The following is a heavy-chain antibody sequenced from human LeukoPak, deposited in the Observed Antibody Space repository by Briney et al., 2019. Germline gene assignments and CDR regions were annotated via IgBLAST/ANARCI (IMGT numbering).Heavy chain of an antibody. D-gene: IGHD3-16*02. Sequence: GGSLRLSCAASGFTFSSYAMSWVRQAPGKGLEWVSAISGSGGSTYYADSVKGRFTISRDNSKNTLYLQMNSLRAEDTAVYYCLGDTYYDYVWGSYRLPLFDPWGQGTLVTVSS. CDR2: ISGSGGST. CDR1: GFTFSSYA. CDR3: LGDTYYDYVWGSYRLPLFDP. J-gene: IGHJ5*02. V-gene: IGHV3-23*01.